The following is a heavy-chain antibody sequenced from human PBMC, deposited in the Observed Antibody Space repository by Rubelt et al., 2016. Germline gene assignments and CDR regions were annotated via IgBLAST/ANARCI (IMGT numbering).Heavy chain of an antibody. Sequence: APGKGLEWVANIKQDGSEKYYVDSVKGRFTISRDNAKNSLYLQMNSLRAEDTAVYYCAITLVRGADDKGFDPWGQGTLVTVSS. J-gene: IGHJ5*02. CDR2: IKQDGSEK. CDR3: AITLVRGADDKGFDP. D-gene: IGHD3-10*01. V-gene: IGHV3-7*01.